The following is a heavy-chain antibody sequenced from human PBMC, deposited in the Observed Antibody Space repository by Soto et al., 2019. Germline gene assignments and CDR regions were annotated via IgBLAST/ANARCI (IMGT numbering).Heavy chain of an antibody. Sequence: GGSLRLSCAASGFTFRNYGIHWVRQAPGKGLEWVAVIWSDGSNKEYADSVKGRFTISRDNSENTLSLEMYSLRAEDTAVYYCAKDLFSEMATIFRPGPSDYWGQGTLVTVSS. CDR2: IWSDGSNK. D-gene: IGHD5-12*01. CDR1: GFTFRNYG. V-gene: IGHV3-30*02. CDR3: AKDLFSEMATIFRPGPSDY. J-gene: IGHJ4*02.